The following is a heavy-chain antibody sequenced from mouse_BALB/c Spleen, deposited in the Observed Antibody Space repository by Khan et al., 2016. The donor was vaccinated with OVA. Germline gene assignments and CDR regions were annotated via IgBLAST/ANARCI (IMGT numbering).Heavy chain of an antibody. Sequence: EVQLQESGPGLVKPSQSLSLTCTVTGYSITSDFAWNWVRQFPGNKLEWMGYISFSGSTSYDPSLKRRLSITRDTSKNQFFLQLSSVTTEDTATYYCIRSVYYAYAYAMDYWGQGTSVTVSS. CDR2: ISFSGST. CDR1: GYSITSDFA. V-gene: IGHV3-2*02. J-gene: IGHJ4*01. D-gene: IGHD2-2*01. CDR3: IRSVYYAYAYAMDY.